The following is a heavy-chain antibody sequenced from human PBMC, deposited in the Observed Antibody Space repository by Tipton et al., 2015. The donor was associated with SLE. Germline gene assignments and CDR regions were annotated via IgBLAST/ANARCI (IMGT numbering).Heavy chain of an antibody. CDR2: ISHRGST. Sequence: TLSLTCAVYGGSFSGYYWSWIRQPPGKGLEWIGEISHRGSTNYNPSLKSRVTISADTSKNQFSLKLSSVTAADTAVYYCATRGSSSWYFFDYWGQGTLVTVSS. J-gene: IGHJ4*02. CDR3: ATRGSSSWYFFDY. D-gene: IGHD6-13*01. V-gene: IGHV4-34*01. CDR1: GGSFSGYY.